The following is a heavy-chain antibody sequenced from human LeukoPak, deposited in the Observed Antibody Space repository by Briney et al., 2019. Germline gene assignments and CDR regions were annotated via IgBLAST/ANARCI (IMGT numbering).Heavy chain of an antibody. J-gene: IGHJ3*02. CDR1: GFTFGDYA. CDR3: ARDRSYIAVAGAFDI. Sequence: GGSLRLSCTASGFTFGDYAMSWFRQAPGKGLEWVSSISSSSSYIYYADSVKGRFTISRDNAKNSLYLQMNSLRAEDTAVYYCARDRSYIAVAGAFDIWGQGTMVTVSS. V-gene: IGHV3-21*01. D-gene: IGHD6-19*01. CDR2: ISSSSSYI.